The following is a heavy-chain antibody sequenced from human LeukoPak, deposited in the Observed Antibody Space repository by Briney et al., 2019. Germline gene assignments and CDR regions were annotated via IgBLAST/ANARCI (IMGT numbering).Heavy chain of an antibody. D-gene: IGHD6-13*01. Sequence: GGSLRLSCALSGLTFSNYAMSWVRQAPGKGLEWVSGISESGGSPYYTDSVKGRFTISRDNSKNTLYLHINSLRVEDTAVYYCARQLVLTYYYYGMDVWGQGTTVTVSS. J-gene: IGHJ6*02. CDR1: GLTFSNYA. CDR3: ARQLVLTYYYYGMDV. CDR2: ISESGGSP. V-gene: IGHV3-23*01.